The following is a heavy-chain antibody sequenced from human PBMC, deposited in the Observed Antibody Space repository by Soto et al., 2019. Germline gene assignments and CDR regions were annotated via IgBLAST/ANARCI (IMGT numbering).Heavy chain of an antibody. CDR1: GFTFDDYA. Sequence: EVQLVESGGGLVQPGRSLRLSCAASGFTFDDYAMHWVRQAPGKGLEWVSGISWNSGSIGYADSVKGRFTISRDNAKNSLYLQMNSLRDEDTAVYYCATDRDSSGYYYVYYFDYWGQGTLVTVSA. D-gene: IGHD3-22*01. CDR3: ATDRDSSGYYYVYYFDY. CDR2: ISWNSGSI. V-gene: IGHV3-9*01. J-gene: IGHJ4*02.